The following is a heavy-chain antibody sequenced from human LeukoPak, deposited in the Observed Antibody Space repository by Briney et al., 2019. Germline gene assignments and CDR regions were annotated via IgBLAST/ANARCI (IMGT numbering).Heavy chain of an antibody. D-gene: IGHD5-12*01. CDR2: MNAGNGNT. V-gene: IGHV1-3*01. CDR3: ARYYSGYDYNCFDP. Sequence: ASVKVSCKASGYTFSSYDMHWVRQAPGQRLEWMGWMNAGNGNTKYSHKFQGRVTITRDTSESTAYMELSSLRSEDTAVYYCARYYSGYDYNCFDPWGQGTLVTVSS. CDR1: GYTFSSYD. J-gene: IGHJ5*02.